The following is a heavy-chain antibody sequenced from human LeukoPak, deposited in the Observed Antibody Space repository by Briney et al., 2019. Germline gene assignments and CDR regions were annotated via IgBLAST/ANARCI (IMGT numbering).Heavy chain of an antibody. J-gene: IGHJ4*02. CDR1: GFTVSSDH. V-gene: IGHV3-53*01. CDR2: IYAGGST. CDR3: ARVWELSFDY. D-gene: IGHD1-26*01. Sequence: PGWSLRLSCAASGFTVSSDHMSWVRQAPGKGLEWVSVIYAGGSTYYADSVKGRFTISRDNFKNTLFLQMNSLRAEDTAVYYCARVWELSFDYWGQGALVTVSS.